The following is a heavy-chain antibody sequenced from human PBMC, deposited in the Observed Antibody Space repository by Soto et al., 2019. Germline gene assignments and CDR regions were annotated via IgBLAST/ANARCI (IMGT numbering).Heavy chain of an antibody. Sequence: EVQLVESGGGLVKPGGSLRLSCAASGFTFSNAWMSWVRQAPGKGLEWVGRIKSKTDGGTTDYAAPVQGRSTISRDDSKNTLSLQMNSLKTEDTAVYYCTTPDIVVVPAASGYYYYGMDVWGQGTTVTVSS. D-gene: IGHD2-2*01. J-gene: IGHJ6*02. CDR2: IKSKTDGGTT. V-gene: IGHV3-15*01. CDR1: GFTFSNAW. CDR3: TTPDIVVVPAASGYYYYGMDV.